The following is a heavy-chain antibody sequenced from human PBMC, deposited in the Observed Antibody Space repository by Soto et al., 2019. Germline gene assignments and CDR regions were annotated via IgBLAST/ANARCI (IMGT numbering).Heavy chain of an antibody. CDR1: GGSFSGYY. CDR2: INHSGST. CDR3: ARGRADQPGTKIVFDP. D-gene: IGHD3-22*01. Sequence: SETLSLTCAVYGGSFSGYYWSWIRQPPGKGLEWIGEINHSGSTNYNPSLKSRVTISVDTSKNQFSLKLSSVTAADTAVYYCARGRADQPGTKIVFDPWGQGTLVTVSS. V-gene: IGHV4-34*01. J-gene: IGHJ5*02.